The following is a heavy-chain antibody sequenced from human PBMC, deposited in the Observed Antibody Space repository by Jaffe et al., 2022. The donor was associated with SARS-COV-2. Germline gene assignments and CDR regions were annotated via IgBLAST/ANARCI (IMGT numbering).Heavy chain of an antibody. CDR3: ARDDSSRSSGWYASDY. J-gene: IGHJ4*02. CDR2: ISSSSSST. Sequence: EVQLLESGGGLVQPGGSLRLSCAASGFTFSSYAMSWVRQAPGKGLEWLSSISSSSSSTSYADSVKGRFTISRDNSKNTLYLQMNTLRAEDTAVYYCARDDSSRSSGWYASDYWGQGTLVTVSS. V-gene: IGHV3-23*01. D-gene: IGHD6-19*01. CDR1: GFTFSSYA.